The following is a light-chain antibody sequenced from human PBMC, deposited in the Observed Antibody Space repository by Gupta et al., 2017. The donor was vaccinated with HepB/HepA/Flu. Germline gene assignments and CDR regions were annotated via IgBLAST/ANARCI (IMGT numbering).Light chain of an antibody. V-gene: IGKV3D-11*02. CDR3: QQRSNWQIT. Sequence: EIVFTQSPATLSLSPGERATLSCRASQSVSSYLAWYQQKPGQAPRLLIYDASKRATGIPARFSGSGPGTDFTLTISSLEPEDFAVYYCQQRSNWQITFGQGTRLEIK. CDR1: QSVSSY. J-gene: IGKJ5*01. CDR2: DAS.